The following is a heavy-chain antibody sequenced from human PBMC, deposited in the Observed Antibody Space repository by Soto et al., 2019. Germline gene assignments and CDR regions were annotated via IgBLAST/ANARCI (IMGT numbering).Heavy chain of an antibody. J-gene: IGHJ6*02. D-gene: IGHD3-22*01. CDR3: AKGGSGNYLTYYYYYGMDV. Sequence: LRXSCASSGCSLSNNRMHWVREAPGKGLEWVAVISYDGNNKYYADSVKGRFTISRDNSKNTVYLEMNNLRAEDTAMYYCAKGGSGNYLTYYYYYGMDVWGQRTTVTVSS. V-gene: IGHV3-30*18. CDR1: GCSLSNNR. CDR2: ISYDGNNK.